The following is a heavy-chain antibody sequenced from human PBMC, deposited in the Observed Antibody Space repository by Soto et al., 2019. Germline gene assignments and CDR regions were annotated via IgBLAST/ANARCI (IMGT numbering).Heavy chain of an antibody. Sequence: GGSLRLSGAASGFTFGSYAMHWVRQAPGKGLEWVAVISYDGSNKYYADSVKGRFTISRDNSKNTLYLQMNSLRAEDTAVYYCARGYYDSSGSRFDYWGQGTLVTV. J-gene: IGHJ4*02. CDR3: ARGYYDSSGSRFDY. CDR1: GFTFGSYA. D-gene: IGHD3-22*01. V-gene: IGHV3-30-3*01. CDR2: ISYDGSNK.